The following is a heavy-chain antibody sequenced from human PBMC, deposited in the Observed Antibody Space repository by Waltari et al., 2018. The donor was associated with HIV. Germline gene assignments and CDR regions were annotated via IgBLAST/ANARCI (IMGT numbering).Heavy chain of an antibody. CDR1: SVSISSTPYC. CDR3: VRHSRGTGVDTEAFDS. Sequence: QLQLQESGPGLVKPSETLSLTCTVSSVSISSTPYCWGWIRQPPGKGLEWIGSFSSSGSTYYTPSLRRRVTISVDTSRNHFSLRLTSVTAADTAVYFCVRHSRGTGVDTEAFDSWGQGTRVTVSS. CDR2: FSSSGST. J-gene: IGHJ4*02. D-gene: IGHD2-8*01. V-gene: IGHV4-39*01.